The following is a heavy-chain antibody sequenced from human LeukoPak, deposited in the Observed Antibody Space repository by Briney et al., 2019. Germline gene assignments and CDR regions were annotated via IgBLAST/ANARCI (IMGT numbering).Heavy chain of an antibody. CDR1: GGSISSSSYY. Sequence: KTSETLSLTCTVSGGSISSSSYYWGWIRQPPGKGLEWIGSIYYSGSTYYNPSLKSRVTISVDTSKNQFSLKLSSVTAADTAVYYCARKWFPFLFDYWGQGTLVTVSS. CDR2: IYYSGST. J-gene: IGHJ4*02. CDR3: ARKWFPFLFDY. V-gene: IGHV4-39*07. D-gene: IGHD3-22*01.